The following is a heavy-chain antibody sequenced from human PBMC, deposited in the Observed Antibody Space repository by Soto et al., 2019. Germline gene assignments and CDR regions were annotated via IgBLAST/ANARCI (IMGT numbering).Heavy chain of an antibody. D-gene: IGHD2-2*01. CDR3: ARAAANIDY. V-gene: IGHV4-31*03. CDR2: ISYSGST. CDR1: GGSISSGGYY. J-gene: IGHJ4*02. Sequence: SETLSLTCTVSGGSISSGGYYWSWIRQHPGKGLEWIGYISYSGSTVYNPSLESRVTISVDTSKNQFSLNLSSVTAADTAVYYCARAAANIDYWGQGTLVTVSS.